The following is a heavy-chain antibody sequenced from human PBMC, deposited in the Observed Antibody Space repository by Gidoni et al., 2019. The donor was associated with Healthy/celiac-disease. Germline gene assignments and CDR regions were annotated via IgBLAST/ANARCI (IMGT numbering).Heavy chain of an antibody. Sequence: EVQLVESGGGLVQPGGSLRLSCSASGFTFSSYAMHWVRQAPGKGLEYVSAISSNGGSTYYADSVKGRFTISRDKSKNTLYLQMSSLRAEDTAVYYCVKAVLDSSGYYSTYYFDYWGQGTLVTVSS. CDR2: ISSNGGST. CDR3: VKAVLDSSGYYSTYYFDY. CDR1: GFTFSSYA. J-gene: IGHJ4*02. D-gene: IGHD3-22*01. V-gene: IGHV3-64D*06.